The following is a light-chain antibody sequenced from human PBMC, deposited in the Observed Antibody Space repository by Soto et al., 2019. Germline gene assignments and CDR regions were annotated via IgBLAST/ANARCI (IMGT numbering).Light chain of an antibody. J-gene: IGKJ4*01. CDR3: QQLNTYPLT. CDR1: QSIGIY. V-gene: IGKV1-39*01. CDR2: AAS. Sequence: DIQMTQSPSSLSASVGDRVTITCRASQSIGIYLNWYQKKPGKAPKLLIHAASTLQSGAPSTFSGSGYGTDFTLTISSLQPEDFATYYCQQLNTYPLTFGGGTKVDIK.